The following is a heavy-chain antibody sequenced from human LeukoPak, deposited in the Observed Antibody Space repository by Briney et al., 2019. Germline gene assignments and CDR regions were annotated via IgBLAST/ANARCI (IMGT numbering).Heavy chain of an antibody. D-gene: IGHD6-13*01. CDR2: ISYDGSNK. Sequence: GGSLRLSCAASGFTFSSYAMHWVRQAPGKGLEWVAVISYDGSNKYYADSVKGRFTISRDNSKNTLYLQMNSLRAEDTAVYYCAREGDSSSWYDYYYYMDVWGKGTTVTVSS. J-gene: IGHJ6*03. CDR3: AREGDSSSWYDYYYYMDV. CDR1: GFTFSSYA. V-gene: IGHV3-30*04.